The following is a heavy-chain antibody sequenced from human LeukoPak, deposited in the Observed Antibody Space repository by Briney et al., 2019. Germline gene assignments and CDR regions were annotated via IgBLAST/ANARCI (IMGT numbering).Heavy chain of an antibody. CDR3: ATVPRGAAGKNRGGFYFDY. Sequence: GASVKVSCKASGYTFTSYGISWVRQAPGQGLEWMGWISTYNGHTNYAQKLQGRVTMTTDTSTSTAYMELRSLRSDDTAVYYCATVPRGAAGKNRGGFYFDYWGQGTLVTVSS. J-gene: IGHJ4*02. CDR2: ISTYNGHT. D-gene: IGHD6-25*01. CDR1: GYTFTSYG. V-gene: IGHV1-18*01.